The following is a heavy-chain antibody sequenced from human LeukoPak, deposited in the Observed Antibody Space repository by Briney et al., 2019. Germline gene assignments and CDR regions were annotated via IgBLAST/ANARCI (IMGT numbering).Heavy chain of an antibody. CDR3: ARQRYGDYVDAFDI. V-gene: IGHV1-2*02. J-gene: IGHJ3*02. CDR1: GYTITGYY. D-gene: IGHD4-17*01. CDR2: INPNSGGT. Sequence: GASVKVSCKASGYTITGYYMHSVRQAPGQGLEWMGWINPNSGGTNYAQKFQGRVTMTRDTSISTAYMELSRLRSDDTAVYYCARQRYGDYVDAFDIWGQGTMVTVSS.